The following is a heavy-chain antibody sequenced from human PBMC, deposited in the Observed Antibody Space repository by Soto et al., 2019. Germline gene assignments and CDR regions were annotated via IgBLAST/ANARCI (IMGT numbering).Heavy chain of an antibody. CDR3: ARDPRSITGTTSSEDFQH. CDR1: GGTFSGYA. V-gene: IGHV1-69*01. CDR2: IIPILGIT. J-gene: IGHJ1*01. D-gene: IGHD1-20*01. Sequence: QAQLMQSGAEVKKPGSSVKVSCKASGGTFSGYAISWVRQAPGQGLEWMGGIIPILGITNYAQKFQGRITIDAYESTGTVYMDLRSLRSEDTAVYYCARDPRSITGTTSSEDFQHWGQGTLVRVSS.